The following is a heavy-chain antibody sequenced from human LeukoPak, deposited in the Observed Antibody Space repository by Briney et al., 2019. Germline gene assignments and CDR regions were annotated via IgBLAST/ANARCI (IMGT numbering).Heavy chain of an antibody. V-gene: IGHV3-23*01. CDR2: ISGSGGST. CDR3: AKWAFYDFWSGYYWYYFDY. Sequence: GGSLRLSCAASGFTFSSYAMSWVRQAPGKGQEWVSAISGSGGSTYYADSVKGRFTISRDNSKNTLYLQMNSLRAEDTAVYYCAKWAFYDFWSGYYWYYFDYWGQGTLVTVSS. CDR1: GFTFSSYA. J-gene: IGHJ4*02. D-gene: IGHD3-3*01.